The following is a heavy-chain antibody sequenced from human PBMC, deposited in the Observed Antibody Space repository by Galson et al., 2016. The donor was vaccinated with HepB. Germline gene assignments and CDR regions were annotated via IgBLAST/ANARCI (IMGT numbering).Heavy chain of an antibody. CDR1: GFTFSSYA. V-gene: IGHV3-30*14. J-gene: IGHJ4*02. CDR2: ISYDGSNK. Sequence: SLRLSCAASGFTFSSYAMHWVRQAPGKGLEWVAVISYDGSNKYYADSVKGRFTISRDNSKNTLYLQMNSLRAEDTAVYYCASTYPGGYWGQGTLVTVSS. CDR3: ASTYPGGY.